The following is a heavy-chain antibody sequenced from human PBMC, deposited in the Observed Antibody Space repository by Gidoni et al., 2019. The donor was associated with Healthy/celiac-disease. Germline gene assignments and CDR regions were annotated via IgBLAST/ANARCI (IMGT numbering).Heavy chain of an antibody. D-gene: IGHD3-9*01. CDR1: GFPFSSYS. J-gene: IGHJ6*02. CDR2: ISSSSSYI. CDR3: ATAAGILTGFHYYGMDV. V-gene: IGHV3-21*01. Sequence: EVQLVESGGGLVKPGGSLRLSCAASGFPFSSYSMNWVRQAPGKGLEWVSSISSSSSYIYYADSVKGRFTISRDNAKNSLYLQMNSLRAEDTAVYYCATAAGILTGFHYYGMDVWGQGTTVTVSS.